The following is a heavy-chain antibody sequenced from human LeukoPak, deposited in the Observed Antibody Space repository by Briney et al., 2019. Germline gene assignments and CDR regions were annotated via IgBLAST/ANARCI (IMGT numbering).Heavy chain of an antibody. J-gene: IGHJ5*02. D-gene: IGHD3-22*01. CDR1: GFTFSSYS. V-gene: IGHV3-21*01. Sequence: PGGSLRLSCAASGFTFSSYSMNWVRQAPGEGVEWVSSIGSSSSYIYYADSVKGRFTISRDNAKNSLYLQMNSLRAEDTAVYYCARDGLYYYDSSGYPDPHNWFDPWGQGTLVTVSS. CDR3: ARDGLYYYDSSGYPDPHNWFDP. CDR2: IGSSSSYI.